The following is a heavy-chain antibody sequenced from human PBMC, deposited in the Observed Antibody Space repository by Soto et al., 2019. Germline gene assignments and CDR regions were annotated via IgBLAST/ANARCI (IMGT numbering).Heavy chain of an antibody. D-gene: IGHD6-6*01. CDR1: GGSISSSSCY. V-gene: IGHV4-39*01. CDR2: IYYSGST. J-gene: IGHJ4*02. Sequence: QLQLQESGPGLVKPSETLSLTCTVSGGSISSSSCYWGWIRQPPGKELEWIGSIYYSGSTYSNPSLKSRVTISVDTSKNQFSLKLSSVTAADTAVYYCASHTHAISSSDHWCQGTLVTVSS. CDR3: ASHTHAISSSDH.